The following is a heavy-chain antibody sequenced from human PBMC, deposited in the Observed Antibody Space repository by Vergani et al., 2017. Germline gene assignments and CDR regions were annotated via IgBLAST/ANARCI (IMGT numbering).Heavy chain of an antibody. CDR1: GYIFTGYY. Sequence: QVQHVQSGAEVKKPGASMKVSCKTSGYIFTGYYMHWVRLAPRQGLEWMGGINPKSGDTKYAQKFQGRVTMTRDTSINTAYMELSRLRGDDTAVYYCARGYHFDNSGYRNVLDIWGQGTMVTVSA. V-gene: IGHV1-2*02. D-gene: IGHD3-22*01. CDR2: INPKSGDT. CDR3: ARGYHFDNSGYRNVLDI. J-gene: IGHJ3*02.